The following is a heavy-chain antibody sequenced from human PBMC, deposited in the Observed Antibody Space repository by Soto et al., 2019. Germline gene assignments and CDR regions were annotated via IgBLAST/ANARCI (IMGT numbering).Heavy chain of an antibody. Sequence: ASVKVSCKASGYTFTSYDINWVRQATGQGLEWMGWITPYNGNTSYAQKFQDRVTMTRNRSMSTAYMELSSLRSEDTAMYYCATVGYCSGGSCYSGAFDIWGQGTMVTVSS. CDR2: ITPYNGNT. D-gene: IGHD2-15*01. CDR1: GYTFTSYD. V-gene: IGHV1-8*01. CDR3: ATVGYCSGGSCYSGAFDI. J-gene: IGHJ3*02.